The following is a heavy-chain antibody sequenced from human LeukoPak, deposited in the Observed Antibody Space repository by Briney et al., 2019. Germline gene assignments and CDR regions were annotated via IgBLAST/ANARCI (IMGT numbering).Heavy chain of an antibody. V-gene: IGHV4-61*02. CDR3: ARDSDYGGNSGGGDY. Sequence: SENLSLTCTVSGGSISSGSYYWSWIRQLAGKGLEWIGRIYTSGSTNYNPSLKSRVTISVDTSKNQFSLKLSSVTAADAAVYYCARDSDYGGNSGGGDYWGQGTLVTVSS. CDR2: IYTSGST. J-gene: IGHJ4*02. D-gene: IGHD4-23*01. CDR1: GGSISSGSYY.